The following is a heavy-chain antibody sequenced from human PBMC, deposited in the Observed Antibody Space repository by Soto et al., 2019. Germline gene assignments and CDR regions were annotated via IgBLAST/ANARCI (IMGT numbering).Heavy chain of an antibody. D-gene: IGHD2-2*01. CDR3: ARSQGGSTSLDIYYYYYYGMDV. V-gene: IGHV1-69*01. Sequence: QVQLVQSGAEVKKPGSSVKVSCKAPGGTFSSYAISWVRQAPGQGLEWMGGIIPIFGTANYAQTFQGRVTITADESTSTGYMELSSLRSEDTAVYYCARSQGGSTSLDIYYYYYYGMDVWGQGTTVTVSS. J-gene: IGHJ6*02. CDR1: GGTFSSYA. CDR2: IIPIFGTA.